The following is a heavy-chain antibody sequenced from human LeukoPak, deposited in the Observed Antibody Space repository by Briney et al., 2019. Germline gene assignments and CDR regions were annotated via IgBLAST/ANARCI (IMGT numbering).Heavy chain of an antibody. J-gene: IGHJ3*02. CDR1: GFSLSTSGVG. Sequence: SAPTLVKHTQTLTLTCTFTGFSLSTSGVGLGWIRQPPAKALEWLALIYWNDDQRYSPSLKSRLTITKDTSKNQVVLTKTNMDPVDTATYYCAQRRRDAFDIWGQGTMVTVSS. CDR2: IYWNDDQ. V-gene: IGHV2-5*01. CDR3: AQRRRDAFDI.